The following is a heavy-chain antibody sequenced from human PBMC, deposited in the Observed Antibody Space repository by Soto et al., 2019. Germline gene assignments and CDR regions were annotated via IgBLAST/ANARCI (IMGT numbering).Heavy chain of an antibody. CDR3: ARARYSSSWYWWFDP. V-gene: IGHV4-34*01. D-gene: IGHD6-13*01. CDR1: GGSFSGYY. CDR2: INHSGST. J-gene: IGHJ5*02. Sequence: SETRSLTCAVYGGSFSGYYWSWIRQPPGKGLEWIGEINHSGSTNYNPSLKSRVTISVDTSKNQFSLKLSSVTAADTAVYYCARARYSSSWYWWFDPWGQGTLVTVSS.